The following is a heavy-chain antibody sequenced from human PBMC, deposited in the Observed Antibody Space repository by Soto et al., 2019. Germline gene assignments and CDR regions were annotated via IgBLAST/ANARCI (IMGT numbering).Heavy chain of an antibody. D-gene: IGHD2-2*01. Sequence: GSLRLSCAASGFTFSSYWMSWVRQAPGKGLEWVANIKQDGSEKYYVDSVKGRFTISRDNAKNSLYLQMNSLRAEDTAVYYCARDAGDIVVVPAAPTYFDYWGQGTLVTVSS. CDR1: GFTFSSYW. J-gene: IGHJ4*02. CDR2: IKQDGSEK. CDR3: ARDAGDIVVVPAAPTYFDY. V-gene: IGHV3-7*01.